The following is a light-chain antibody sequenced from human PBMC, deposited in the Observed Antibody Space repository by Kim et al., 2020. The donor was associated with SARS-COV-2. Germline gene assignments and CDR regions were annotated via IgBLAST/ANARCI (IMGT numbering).Light chain of an antibody. CDR2: TNN. V-gene: IGLV1-44*01. CDR3: AAWDDSLKTYV. Sequence: ELTQPPSASGTPGQRVTISCSGSSSNIGSNTVNWYQQLPGTAPKLLIHTNNDRPSGVPDRFSGSKSGTSASLAISGLQSEDEADYSCAAWDDSLKTYVFGTGTKVTVL. J-gene: IGLJ1*01. CDR1: SSNIGSNT.